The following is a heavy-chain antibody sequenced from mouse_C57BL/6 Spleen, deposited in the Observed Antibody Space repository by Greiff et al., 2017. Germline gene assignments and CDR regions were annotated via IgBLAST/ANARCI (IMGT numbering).Heavy chain of an antibody. V-gene: IGHV1-47*01. Sequence: QVQLKESGAELVKPGASVKMSCKASGYTFTTYPIEWMKQNHGKSLEWIGNFHPYNDDTKYNEKFKGKATLTVEKSSSTVYLELSRLTSDDSAVYYCARGGTYDYQAMDYWGQGTSVTVSS. J-gene: IGHJ4*01. CDR3: ARGGTYDYQAMDY. CDR2: FHPYNDDT. CDR1: GYTFTTYP.